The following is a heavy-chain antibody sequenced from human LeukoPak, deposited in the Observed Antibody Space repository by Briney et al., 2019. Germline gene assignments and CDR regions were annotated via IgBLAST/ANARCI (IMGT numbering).Heavy chain of an antibody. CDR1: GFTFSSYW. D-gene: IGHD3-9*01. CDR2: IKTNGSPI. V-gene: IGHV3-7*01. Sequence: PGGSLRLSCAASGFTFSSYWMSWVRQAPGKGLEWVANIKTNGSPIYYADPVKGRFTISRDNAKNSLYLQMTSLTADDTAVYYCARANDTCDYYYLDVWGKGTTVTISS. CDR3: ARANDTCDYYYLDV. J-gene: IGHJ6*03.